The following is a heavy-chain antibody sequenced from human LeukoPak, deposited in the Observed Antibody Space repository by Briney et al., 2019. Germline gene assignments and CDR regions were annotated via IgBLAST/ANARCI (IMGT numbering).Heavy chain of an antibody. CDR2: ISGSGGST. CDR3: ANGYSYVDY. D-gene: IGHD5-18*01. J-gene: IGHJ4*02. V-gene: IGHV3-23*01. Sequence: PGGSLRPSCAASGFTFSSYAMSWVRQAPGKGLGWVSAISGSGGSTYYADSVKGRFTISRDNSKNTLYLQMNSLRAEDTAVYYCANGYSYVDYWGQGTLVTVSS. CDR1: GFTFSSYA.